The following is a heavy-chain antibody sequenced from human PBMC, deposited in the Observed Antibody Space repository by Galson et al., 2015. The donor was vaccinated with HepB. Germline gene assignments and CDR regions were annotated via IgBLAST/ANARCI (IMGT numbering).Heavy chain of an antibody. D-gene: IGHD2-2*01. V-gene: IGHV3-48*01. CDR2: ISGSSSSI. J-gene: IGHJ4*02. CDR3: ARGYCGSTSCALDY. CDR1: GFTFSSYS. Sequence: SLRLSCAASGFTFSSYSMNWVRQAPGKGLEWVSYISGSSSSIYYADSVRGRFTISRDNARNSLYLQMNSLRADDTAVYFCARGYCGSTSCALDYWGQGTLVTVSS.